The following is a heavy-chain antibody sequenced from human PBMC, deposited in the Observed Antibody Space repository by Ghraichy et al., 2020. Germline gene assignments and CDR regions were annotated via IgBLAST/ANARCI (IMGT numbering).Heavy chain of an antibody. D-gene: IGHD1-7*01. J-gene: IGHJ4*02. V-gene: IGHV3-48*02. CDR1: GFTFSSYS. CDR2: ISSSSSTI. CDR3: AREPKNWNYAEGDY. Sequence: GGSLRLSCAASGFTFSSYSMNWVRQAPGKGLEWVSYISSSSSTIYYADSVKGRFTISRDNAKNSLYLQMNSLRDEDTAVYYCAREPKNWNYAEGDYWGQGTLVTVSS.